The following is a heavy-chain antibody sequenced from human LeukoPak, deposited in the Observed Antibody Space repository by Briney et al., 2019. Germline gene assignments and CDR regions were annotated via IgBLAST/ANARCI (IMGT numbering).Heavy chain of an antibody. Sequence: ASVKVSCKASGGTFSSYAISWVRQAPGQGLEWMGWISAYNGNTNYAQKLQGRVTMTTDTSTSTAYMELRSLRSDDTAVYYCAREEGSSGVGDYWGQGTLVTVSS. J-gene: IGHJ4*02. CDR1: GGTFSSYA. D-gene: IGHD6-19*01. CDR2: ISAYNGNT. V-gene: IGHV1-18*01. CDR3: AREEGSSGVGDY.